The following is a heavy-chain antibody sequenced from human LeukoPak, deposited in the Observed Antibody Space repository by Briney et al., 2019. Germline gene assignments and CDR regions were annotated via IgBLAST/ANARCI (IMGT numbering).Heavy chain of an antibody. CDR3: ARARHGDTAMVYYFDY. Sequence: KPGGSLRLSCAASGFTFSSYNMNWVRQAPGKGLEWVSSISSSSSYIYYADSVKGRFTISRDNAKNSLYLQMNSLRAEDTAVYYCARARHGDTAMVYYFDYWGQGTLVTVSS. D-gene: IGHD5-18*01. V-gene: IGHV3-21*01. CDR1: GFTFSSYN. CDR2: ISSSSSYI. J-gene: IGHJ4*02.